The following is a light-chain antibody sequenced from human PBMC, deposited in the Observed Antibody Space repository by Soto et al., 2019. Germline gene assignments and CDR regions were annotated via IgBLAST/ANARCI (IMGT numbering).Light chain of an antibody. CDR3: QQTSSAPFT. J-gene: IGKJ3*01. CDR2: DAS. Sequence: DIPMTQSPSTLSASVGDRVTITCRASQSISSWLAWYQQKPGKAPKLLIYDASSLESGVPSRFSGGGSRTDFTLTITSLQPEDFATYYCQQTSSAPFTFGPGTKVDIK. CDR1: QSISSW. V-gene: IGKV1-5*01.